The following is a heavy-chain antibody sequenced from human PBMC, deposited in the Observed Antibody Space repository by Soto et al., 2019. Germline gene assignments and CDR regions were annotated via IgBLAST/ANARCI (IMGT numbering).Heavy chain of an antibody. J-gene: IGHJ6*02. Sequence: GGSLRLSCAASGFTFSSYGMHWVRQAPGKGLEWVAVIWYDGSNKYYADSVKGRFTISRDNSKNTLYLQMNSLRAEDTAVYYCARVLNHDFWSGYYPEYYYYYGMDVWGQGTTVTVSS. CDR1: GFTFSSYG. V-gene: IGHV3-33*01. CDR2: IWYDGSNK. CDR3: ARVLNHDFWSGYYPEYYYYYGMDV. D-gene: IGHD3-3*01.